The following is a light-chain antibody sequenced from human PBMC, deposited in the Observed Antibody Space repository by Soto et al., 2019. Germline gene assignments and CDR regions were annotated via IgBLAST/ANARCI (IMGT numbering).Light chain of an antibody. CDR2: GAS. V-gene: IGKV3-20*01. Sequence: GLTQSPGTLSLSPGERATLSCRASQSISSTYLAWYQQKPGQAPRLLIYGASSRATGIPDRFSGSGSVTDFTLTISRLEPEDFAVYYCQQYGSSPWTFGQGTKVEIK. CDR1: QSISSTY. CDR3: QQYGSSPWT. J-gene: IGKJ1*01.